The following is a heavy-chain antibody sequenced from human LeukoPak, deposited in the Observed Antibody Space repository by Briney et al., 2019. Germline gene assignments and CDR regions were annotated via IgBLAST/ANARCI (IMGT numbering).Heavy chain of an antibody. V-gene: IGHV3-21*01. Sequence: GGSLRLSCVASGFTFNDYGMNWVRQAPGKGLEWVSPISSASSYIYYADSVKRRFTISRDNAKNSLYLQMDSLRADDTAVYYCARGPDYFDSSGSFPFFFDSWGQGTLVTVSS. CDR1: GFTFNDYG. J-gene: IGHJ4*02. CDR2: ISSASSYI. CDR3: ARGPDYFDSSGSFPFFFDS. D-gene: IGHD3-22*01.